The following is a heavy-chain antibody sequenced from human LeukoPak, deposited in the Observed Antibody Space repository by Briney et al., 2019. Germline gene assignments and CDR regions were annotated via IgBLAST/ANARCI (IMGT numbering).Heavy chain of an antibody. CDR2: INPIAGST. J-gene: IGHJ4*02. CDR3: ARDLGGDYFDF. V-gene: IGHV1-46*01. CDR1: GYTFTSYY. D-gene: IGHD4-17*01. Sequence: ASVKVSCKASGYTFTSYYLHWVRQAPGQRLGWRGIINPIAGSTSYAQKFQGRVTMTKDTSTSTVYMELSSLRSEDTAVYYCARDLGGDYFDFWGQGTLVTVSS.